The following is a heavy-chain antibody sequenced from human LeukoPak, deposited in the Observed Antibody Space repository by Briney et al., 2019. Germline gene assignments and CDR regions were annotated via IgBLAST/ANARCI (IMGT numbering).Heavy chain of an antibody. CDR2: IIPMFGTA. D-gene: IGHD3-16*01. J-gene: IGHJ6*02. CDR3: ARSVRFGGMDYGMDV. Sequence: ASVKVSCKASGDTFSSYAISWVRQAPGQGLERMGGIIPMFGTANYAQKFQGRVTITADESTTTAYMELSSLRSDDTAVYYCARSVRFGGMDYGMDVWGQGTTVTVSS. CDR1: GDTFSSYA. V-gene: IGHV1-69*13.